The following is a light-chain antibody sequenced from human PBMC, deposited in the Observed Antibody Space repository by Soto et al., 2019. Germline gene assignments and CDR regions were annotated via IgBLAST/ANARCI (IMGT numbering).Light chain of an antibody. CDR3: QQYKQWPVA. CDR2: GAS. CDR1: QSVSSN. J-gene: IGKJ4*01. V-gene: IGKV3-15*01. Sequence: EIVMTQSPATLSVSPGERATLSCRASQSVSSNLAWYQQKPGQAPRVLIYGASTRATGIPARFSGSGSGTEFTLTISSLQSEDFGFYYCQQYKQWPVAFGEGTKVEIK.